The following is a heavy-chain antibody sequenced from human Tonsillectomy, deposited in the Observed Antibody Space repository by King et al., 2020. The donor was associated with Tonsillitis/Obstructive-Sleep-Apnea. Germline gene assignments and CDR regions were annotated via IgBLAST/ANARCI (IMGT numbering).Heavy chain of an antibody. D-gene: IGHD1-7*01. CDR3: AREGGNSGRVPWYFDL. CDR2: ISSSSSTI. J-gene: IGHJ2*01. V-gene: IGHV3-48*02. Sequence: VQLVESGGGLVQPGGSLRLSCAASGFTFSSYSMNWVRQAPGKGLEWVSYISSSSSTIYYADSVKGRLTISRENAKNSLYLQMNSLRDEDTAVYYCAREGGNSGRVPWYFDLWGRGTLVTVSS. CDR1: GFTFSSYS.